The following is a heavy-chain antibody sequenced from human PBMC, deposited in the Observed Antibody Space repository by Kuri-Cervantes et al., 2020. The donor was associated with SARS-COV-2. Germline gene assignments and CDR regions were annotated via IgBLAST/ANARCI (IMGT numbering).Heavy chain of an antibody. J-gene: IGHJ2*01. V-gene: IGHV3-53*01. Sequence: GESLKISCAASGFTGSSNYMSWVRQAPGKGLEWVSVIYSGGSTYYADSVKGRFTISRDNSKNTLYLQMNSLGAEDTAVYYCARDKRSLDFWSGYYSTRTRYWYFDLWGRGTLVTVSS. D-gene: IGHD3-3*01. CDR2: IYSGGST. CDR1: GFTGSSNY. CDR3: ARDKRSLDFWSGYYSTRTRYWYFDL.